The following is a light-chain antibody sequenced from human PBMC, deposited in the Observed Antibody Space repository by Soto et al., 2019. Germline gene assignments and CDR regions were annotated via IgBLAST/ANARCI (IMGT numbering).Light chain of an antibody. CDR1: QSVGSS. Sequence: EIVLTQSPATLSLFPGERATLSCRASQSVGSSLAWYQQKPGQAPSLLLYDASTRATGVPTRFSGSGSGTDFTLTISSLEPEDFAFYYCQQRSNWITFGQGTRLEIE. J-gene: IGKJ5*01. V-gene: IGKV3-11*01. CDR2: DAS. CDR3: QQRSNWIT.